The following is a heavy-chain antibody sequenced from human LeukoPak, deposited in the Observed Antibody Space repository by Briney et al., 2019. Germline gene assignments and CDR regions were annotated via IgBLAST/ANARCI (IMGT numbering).Heavy chain of an antibody. Sequence: GGSLRLSCAASGFIFTNYAMSWVRQAPGKGLEWVALISYDGSNEYYADSVKGRFTISRDNSRRTLFLQMNSLRADDTAVFYCAKEVSSGFIDFWGQGTLVTVSS. CDR3: AKEVSSGFIDF. D-gene: IGHD6-19*01. CDR1: GFIFTNYA. V-gene: IGHV3-30*18. J-gene: IGHJ4*02. CDR2: ISYDGSNE.